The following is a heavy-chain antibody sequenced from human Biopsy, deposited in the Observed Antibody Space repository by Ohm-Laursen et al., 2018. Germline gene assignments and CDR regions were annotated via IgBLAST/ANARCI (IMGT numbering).Heavy chain of an antibody. CDR1: GGTFSSYV. CDR2: IIPTFDTP. J-gene: IGHJ5*02. Sequence: SSVKVSCKASGGTFSSYVISWVRQAPGQGLEWMGWIIPTFDTPTYAPDFQGRVTFTADKSTGTAHLDLSRLRSEDTAIYYCAGGAAKGNPYDHWGQGTLVTVSS. D-gene: IGHD3-10*01. V-gene: IGHV1-69*06. CDR3: AGGAAKGNPYDH.